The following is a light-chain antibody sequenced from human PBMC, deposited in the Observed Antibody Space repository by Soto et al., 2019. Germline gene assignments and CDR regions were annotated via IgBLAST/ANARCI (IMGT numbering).Light chain of an antibody. CDR2: GSS. V-gene: IGKV3D-15*01. Sequence: EIVLTQSPATLSLSPGERATLSCRASQSVSSYLAWYQQKLGQAPRLLIYGSSTRAAGIPARFSGSGSGTEFTLTISSLQSEDFAVYYCQQYNKWPPLTFGGGTKVDIK. CDR1: QSVSSY. CDR3: QQYNKWPPLT. J-gene: IGKJ4*01.